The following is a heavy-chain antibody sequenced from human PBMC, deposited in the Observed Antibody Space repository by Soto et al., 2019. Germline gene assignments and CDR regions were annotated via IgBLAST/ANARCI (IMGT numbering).Heavy chain of an antibody. CDR2: ISESGGST. D-gene: IGHD6-13*01. CDR3: AKRSPYSSGWYSPIFDY. J-gene: IGHJ4*02. Sequence: GGSLRLPCAASGFSFSDYAMSWVRQAPGKGLEWVAVISESGGSTNYAGSVRGRFTVSRDNSKTSLSLRMNSLRDEDTAVYFCAKRSPYSSGWYSPIFDYWGQGALVTVSS. V-gene: IGHV3-23*01. CDR1: GFSFSDYA.